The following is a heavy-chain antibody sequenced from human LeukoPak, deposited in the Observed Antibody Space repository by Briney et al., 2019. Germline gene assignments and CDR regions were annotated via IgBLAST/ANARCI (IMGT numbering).Heavy chain of an antibody. Sequence: GEPLKISCKCSGYSFTSTSIGWLRHMPGKGREWMGIIYPGDSDTRYSPSFQGQVTISADKSISTAYLQRCSRKASDTAMYYCAIYSDTYYFDHWGQGTLVTVSS. CDR2: IYPGDSDT. V-gene: IGHV5-51*01. CDR3: AIYSDTYYFDH. D-gene: IGHD1-26*01. CDR1: GYSFTSTS. J-gene: IGHJ4*02.